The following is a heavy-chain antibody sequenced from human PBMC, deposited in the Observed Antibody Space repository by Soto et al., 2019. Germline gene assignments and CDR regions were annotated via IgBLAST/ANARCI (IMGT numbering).Heavy chain of an antibody. D-gene: IGHD2-2*01. J-gene: IGHJ4*02. CDR3: ARDITFPNCTSTSCPP. CDR1: GFTFSTYS. Sequence: GGSLRLSCAASGFTFSTYSMNWVRQAPGKGLEWVSSISSSSHSIYYADSVKGRFTVSRDNAKNSVSLQMNSLRAEDTAVYYCARDITFPNCTSTSCPPWGQGTLVTGSS. V-gene: IGHV3-21*01. CDR2: ISSSSHSI.